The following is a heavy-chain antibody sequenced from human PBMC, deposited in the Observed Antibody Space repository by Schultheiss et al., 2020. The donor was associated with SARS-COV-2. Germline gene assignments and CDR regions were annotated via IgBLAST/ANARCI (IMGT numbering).Heavy chain of an antibody. CDR1: GFTFSSYA. D-gene: IGHD2-2*01. V-gene: IGHV3-21*01. CDR3: ARDSIPHAAYYYYGMDV. J-gene: IGHJ6*02. Sequence: GESLKISCAASGFTFSSYAIHWVRQAPGKGLEWVSAISGSGGSTYYADSVKGRFTISRDNAKNSLYLQMNSLRAEDTAVYYCARDSIPHAAYYYYGMDVWGQGTTVTVSS. CDR2: ISGSGGST.